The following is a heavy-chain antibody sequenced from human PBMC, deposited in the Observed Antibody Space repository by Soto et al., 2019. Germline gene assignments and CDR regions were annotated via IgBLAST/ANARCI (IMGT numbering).Heavy chain of an antibody. J-gene: IGHJ6*02. CDR1: GFTFSSYG. D-gene: IGHD1-26*01. V-gene: IGHV3-30*18. Sequence: GGSLRLSCAASGFTFSSYGMHWVRQAPGKGLERVAVISYDGSNKYYADSVKGRFTISRDNSKNTLYLQMNSLRAEDTAVYYCAKRIRGIVGARRYYYGMDVWGQGTTVTVSS. CDR3: AKRIRGIVGARRYYYGMDV. CDR2: ISYDGSNK.